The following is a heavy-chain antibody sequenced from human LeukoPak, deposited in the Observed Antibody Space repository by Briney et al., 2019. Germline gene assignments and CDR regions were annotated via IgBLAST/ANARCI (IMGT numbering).Heavy chain of an antibody. J-gene: IGHJ4*02. V-gene: IGHV3-23*01. CDR2: ISDSGGST. CDR1: GITLSNYG. D-gene: IGHD3/OR15-3a*01. CDR3: AKRGVVIRVILVGFHKEAYYFES. Sequence: VGSLRLSCVVSGITLSNYGMSWVRQAPGKGLEWVAGISDSGGSTNYADSVKGRFTISRDNPKNTLYLQMNRLRAEDTAVYFCAKRGVVIRVILVGFHKEAYYFESWGQGALVTVSS.